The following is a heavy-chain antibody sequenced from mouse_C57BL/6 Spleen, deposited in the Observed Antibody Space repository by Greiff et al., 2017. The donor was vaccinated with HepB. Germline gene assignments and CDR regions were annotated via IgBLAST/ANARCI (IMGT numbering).Heavy chain of an antibody. CDR1: GYSITSGYY. D-gene: IGHD1-1*01. CDR3: ARDGDITTVVDWYFDV. V-gene: IGHV3-6*01. Sequence: EVQLQESGPGLVKPSQSLSLTCSVTGYSITSGYYWNWIRQFPGNKLEWMGYISYDGSNNYNPSLKNRTSITRDTSKNQFFLKLNSVTTEDTATYYCARDGDITTVVDWYFDVWGTRTTVTVSS. J-gene: IGHJ1*03. CDR2: ISYDGSN.